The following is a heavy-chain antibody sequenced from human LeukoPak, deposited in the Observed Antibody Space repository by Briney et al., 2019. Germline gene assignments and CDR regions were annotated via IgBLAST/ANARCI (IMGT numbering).Heavy chain of an antibody. J-gene: IGHJ4*02. V-gene: IGHV3-23*01. CDR3: AKYMPPAMQPFFDY. CDR1: GFTFSSYP. CDR2: ISGCGSNT. Sequence: GGSLRLSCAASGFTFSSYPMSWVRQAPGKGLEWVSSISGCGSNTYYADSVKGRFTISRDDSKNTLYLQMNSLRAEDTAVYYCAKYMPPAMQPFFDYWGQGTLVTVSS. D-gene: IGHD2-2*01.